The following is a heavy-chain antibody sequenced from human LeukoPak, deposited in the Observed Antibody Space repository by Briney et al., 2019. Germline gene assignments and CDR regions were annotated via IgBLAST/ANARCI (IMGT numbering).Heavy chain of an antibody. D-gene: IGHD6-6*01. J-gene: IGHJ4*02. CDR1: GFTFNSYS. CDR3: ARGVVSIAARPPYFDY. Sequence: GGSLRLSCAASGFTFNSYSMNWVRQAPGKGLGWVSSISSGSSYIYYVDSVKGRFTISRDNAKNSLYLQMNSLRAEDTAVYYCARGVVSIAARPPYFDYWGQGTLVTVSS. V-gene: IGHV3-21*01. CDR2: ISSGSSYI.